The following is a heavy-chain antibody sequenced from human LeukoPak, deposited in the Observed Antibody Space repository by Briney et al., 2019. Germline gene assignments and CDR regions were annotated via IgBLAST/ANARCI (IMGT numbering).Heavy chain of an antibody. D-gene: IGHD2-2*03. V-gene: IGHV3-23*01. J-gene: IGHJ4*02. CDR1: AFTFSSYT. Sequence: PGGSLRLSCAASAFTFSSYTMSWVRQAPGKGLEWFSAISNSGGSTYYADSVKGRFTISRDNSKNTVYLQMNSLRAEDTAVYYCAKDGYVSWAYQLSHFDYWGQGTLVTVSS. CDR3: AKDGYVSWAYQLSHFDY. CDR2: ISNSGGST.